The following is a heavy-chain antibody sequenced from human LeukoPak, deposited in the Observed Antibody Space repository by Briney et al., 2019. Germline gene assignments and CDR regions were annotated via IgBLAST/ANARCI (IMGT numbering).Heavy chain of an antibody. CDR1: GGSISSGDYY. CDR2: IYYSGST. J-gene: IGHJ3*02. Sequence: PSQTLSLTCTVSGGSISSGDYYWSWIRQPPGKGLEWIGHIYYSGSTNYNPSLKSRVTISVDTSKNQFSLKLSSVTAADTAVYYCASGNVLTPMARDAFDIWGQGTMVTVSS. D-gene: IGHD2-8*01. V-gene: IGHV4-30-4*01. CDR3: ASGNVLTPMARDAFDI.